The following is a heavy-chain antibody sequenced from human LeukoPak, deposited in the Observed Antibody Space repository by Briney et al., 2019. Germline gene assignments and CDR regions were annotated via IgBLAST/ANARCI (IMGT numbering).Heavy chain of an antibody. D-gene: IGHD3-3*01. V-gene: IGHV4-34*01. Sequence: SETLSLTCAVYGGSFSGYYWSWPRQPPGKGVEWIGEINHSGSTNYNPSLKSRVTISVDTSKNQFSLKLSSVTAADTAVYYCARGRLPYYDFWSGYSDNWFDPWGQGTLVTVSS. CDR2: INHSGST. J-gene: IGHJ5*02. CDR1: GGSFSGYY. CDR3: ARGRLPYYDFWSGYSDNWFDP.